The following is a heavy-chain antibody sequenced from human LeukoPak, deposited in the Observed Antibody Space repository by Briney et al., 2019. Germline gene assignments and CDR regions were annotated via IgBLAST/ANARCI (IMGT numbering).Heavy chain of an antibody. CDR1: GGSISSSSYY. D-gene: IGHD1-20*01. V-gene: IGHV4-61*05. CDR2: IYYSGST. CDR3: ARVHNWNDRHYYYYMDV. J-gene: IGHJ6*03. Sequence: SETLSLTCTVSGGSISSSSYYWGWIRQPPGKVLEWIGYIYYSGSTNYNPSLKSRVTISVDTSKNQFSLKLSSVTAADTAVYYCARVHNWNDRHYYYYMDVWGKGTTVTVSS.